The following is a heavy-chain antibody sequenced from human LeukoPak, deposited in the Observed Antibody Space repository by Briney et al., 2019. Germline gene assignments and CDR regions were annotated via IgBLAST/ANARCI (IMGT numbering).Heavy chain of an antibody. Sequence: GGSLRLSCAASGFTVSSNYMSWVRQAPGKGLEWVSVIYSGGSTYYADSVKGRFTISRDNSKNTLYLQMNSLRAEDTAVYYCAKASCGGSCYFIDYWGQGTLVTVSS. J-gene: IGHJ4*02. CDR1: GFTVSSNY. CDR2: IYSGGST. CDR3: AKASCGGSCYFIDY. V-gene: IGHV3-53*01. D-gene: IGHD2-15*01.